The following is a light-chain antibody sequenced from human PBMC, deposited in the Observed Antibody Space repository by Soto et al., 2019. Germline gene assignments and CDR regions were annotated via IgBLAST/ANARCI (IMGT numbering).Light chain of an antibody. J-gene: IGKJ5*01. V-gene: IGKV3-20*01. CDR3: QQYGSSPIT. CDR1: QSVSSSY. CDR2: GAS. Sequence: EGVLTQAPGTLSLSPGERATVSCRSSQSVSSSYLAWYQQKPGQAPRLLIYGASSRATGIPDRFSGSGSGTDFTLTISRLEPEDFAVYYCQQYGSSPITFGQRTRLAI.